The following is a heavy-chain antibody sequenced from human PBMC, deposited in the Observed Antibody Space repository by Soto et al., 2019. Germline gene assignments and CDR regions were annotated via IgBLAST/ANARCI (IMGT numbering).Heavy chain of an antibody. D-gene: IGHD6-13*01. CDR3: ARRIAAAPFDYYYYMDV. CDR2: IYYSGST. J-gene: IGHJ6*03. Sequence: SETLSLTCPVSGGSISSYYWSWIRQPPGKGLEWIGYIYYSGSTNYNPSLKSRVTISVDTSKNQFSLKLSSVTAADTAVYYCARRIAAAPFDYYYYMDVWGKGTTVTVSS. CDR1: GGSISSYY. V-gene: IGHV4-59*08.